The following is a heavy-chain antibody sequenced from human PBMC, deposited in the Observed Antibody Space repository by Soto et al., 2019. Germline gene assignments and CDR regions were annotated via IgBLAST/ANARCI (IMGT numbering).Heavy chain of an antibody. CDR2: IYYSGST. CDR3: ARDGPLTVNYFDY. D-gene: IGHD4-4*01. J-gene: IGHJ4*02. V-gene: IGHV4-31*03. CDR1: GGSISSGGYY. Sequence: TLSLPCTVSGGSISSGGYYWSCIRQHPGKGLEWIGYIYYSGSTYYNPSLKSRVTISVDTSKNQFSLKLSSVTAADTAVYYCARDGPLTVNYFDYWGQGTLVTV.